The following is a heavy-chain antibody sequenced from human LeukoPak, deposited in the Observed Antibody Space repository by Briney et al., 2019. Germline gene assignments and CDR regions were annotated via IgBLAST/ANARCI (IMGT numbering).Heavy chain of an antibody. Sequence: SETLSLTCTVSGDSISSYYWSWIRQPPGKGLEWIGYIYYSGSTNYNPSLKSRVTISVDTSENQFSLKLSSVTAADTAVYYCARSDYDTSKFDLWGRGTLVTVSS. CDR2: IYYSGST. J-gene: IGHJ2*01. D-gene: IGHD3-22*01. CDR3: ARSDYDTSKFDL. CDR1: GDSISSYY. V-gene: IGHV4-59*01.